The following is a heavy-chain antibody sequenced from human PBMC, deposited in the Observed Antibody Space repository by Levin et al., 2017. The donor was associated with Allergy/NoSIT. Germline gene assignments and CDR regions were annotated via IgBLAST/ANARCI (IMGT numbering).Heavy chain of an antibody. J-gene: IGHJ4*02. D-gene: IGHD4-17*01. CDR3: ARGVRESLDYGVLYYFDY. CDR1: GFTVSSNH. CDR2: IYSGGTT. V-gene: IGHV3-53*01. Sequence: GESLKISCAASGFTVSSNHMNWVRQAPGKGLEWVSVIYSGGTTYYADSVKGRFTISRDNSKNTLYLQMNSLRAEDTAVYYCARGVRESLDYGVLYYFDYWGQGTLVTVSS.